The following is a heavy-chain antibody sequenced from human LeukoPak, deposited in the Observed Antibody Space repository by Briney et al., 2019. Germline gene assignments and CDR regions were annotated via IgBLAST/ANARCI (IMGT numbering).Heavy chain of an antibody. V-gene: IGHV4-59*01. CDR2: IYYSGST. CDR1: GGSINSYY. D-gene: IGHD5-18*01. Sequence: PSETLSLTCTVSGGSINSYYWSWIRQPPGKGLEWIGYIYYSGSTNYNPSLKSRVTISVDTSKNQFSLKLSSVTAADTAVYYCARAERGYSYGYIYYWGQGTLVTVSS. J-gene: IGHJ4*02. CDR3: ARAERGYSYGYIYY.